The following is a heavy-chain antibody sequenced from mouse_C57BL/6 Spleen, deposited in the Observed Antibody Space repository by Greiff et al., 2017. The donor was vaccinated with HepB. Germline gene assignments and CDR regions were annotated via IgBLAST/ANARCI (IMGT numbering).Heavy chain of an antibody. CDR2: IYPGDGDT. CDR1: GYAFSSYW. Sequence: QVQLQQSGAELVKPGASVKISCKASGYAFSSYWMNWVKQRPGKGLEWIGQIYPGDGDTNYNGKFKGKATLTADKSSSTAYMQLSSLTSEDSAVYCCARCGYYDYFDYWGQGTTLTVSS. V-gene: IGHV1-80*01. CDR3: ARCGYYDYFDY. J-gene: IGHJ2*01. D-gene: IGHD2-3*01.